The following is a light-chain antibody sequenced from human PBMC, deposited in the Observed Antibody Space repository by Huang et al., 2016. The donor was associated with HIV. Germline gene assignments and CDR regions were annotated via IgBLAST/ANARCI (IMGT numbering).Light chain of an antibody. Sequence: DIVMTQSPDSLAVSLGERATINCKSSQSVLYSSNNKNYLAWYQQKPGQPPKLLIYCASTREFGVPDRFSGSGSGTDFTLTISRLQAEDVAIYYCQQYYNIPSLTFGGGTKVEIK. V-gene: IGKV4-1*01. J-gene: IGKJ4*01. CDR2: CAS. CDR3: QQYYNIPSLT. CDR1: QSVLYSSNNKNY.